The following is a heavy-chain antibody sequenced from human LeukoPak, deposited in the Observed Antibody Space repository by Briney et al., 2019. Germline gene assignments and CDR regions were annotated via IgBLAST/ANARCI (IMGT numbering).Heavy chain of an antibody. CDR3: AGAYSSSAVVVY. Sequence: SETLSLTCTVSGGSVSSGSYYWSWIRQPPGKGLEWIGYIYYSGSTYYNPSLKSRVTISVDTSKNQFSLKLSSVTAADTAVYYCAGAYSSSAVVVYWGQGTLVTVSS. CDR2: IYYSGST. CDR1: GGSVSSGSYY. D-gene: IGHD6-6*01. V-gene: IGHV4-61*01. J-gene: IGHJ4*02.